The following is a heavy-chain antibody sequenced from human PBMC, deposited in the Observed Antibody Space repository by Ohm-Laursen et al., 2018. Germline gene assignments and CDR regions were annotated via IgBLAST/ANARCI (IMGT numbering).Heavy chain of an antibody. J-gene: IGHJ6*02. D-gene: IGHD2-2*01. CDR1: GGSISTSGYY. CDR3: ARGYSTVVAYYYYGMDV. Sequence: SETLSLTCAVSGGSISTSGYYWGWIRQPPGKGLEWIGSIYYTGSTYYNPSLKSRVTISVDTSKNQFSLKLSSVTAADTAVHYCARGYSTVVAYYYYGMDVWGQGTTVTVSS. V-gene: IGHV4-39*07. CDR2: IYYTGST.